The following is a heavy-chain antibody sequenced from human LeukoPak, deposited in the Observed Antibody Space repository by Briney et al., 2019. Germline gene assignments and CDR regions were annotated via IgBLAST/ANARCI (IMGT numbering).Heavy chain of an antibody. CDR2: IKSKTDGGTT. D-gene: IGHD3-22*01. Sequence: KTGGSLRLSCAASGFTFSNTWMSWVRQAPGKGLEWVGRIKSKTDGGTTDYAAPVKGRFTISRDDSKNTLYLQMNSLKTEDTAVYYCTTEGSLSSGYLVPVYYGMDVWGQGTTVTVSS. J-gene: IGHJ6*02. CDR1: GFTFSNTW. CDR3: TTEGSLSSGYLVPVYYGMDV. V-gene: IGHV3-15*01.